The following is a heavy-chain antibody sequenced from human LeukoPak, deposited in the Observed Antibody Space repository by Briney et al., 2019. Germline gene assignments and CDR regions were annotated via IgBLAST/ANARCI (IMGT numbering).Heavy chain of an antibody. CDR3: ARLSGGSFDY. CDR1: GFPVRSNY. V-gene: IGHV3-53*01. CDR2: IYSGGST. J-gene: IGHJ4*02. Sequence: GGSLRLPCAASGFPVRSNYMSWVRQAPGKGLEWVSVIYSGGSTYYADSMKGRFTISRDNSKNTLYLQMTSLRAEDTAVYYCARLSGGSFDYWGQGTLVTVSS. D-gene: IGHD2-15*01.